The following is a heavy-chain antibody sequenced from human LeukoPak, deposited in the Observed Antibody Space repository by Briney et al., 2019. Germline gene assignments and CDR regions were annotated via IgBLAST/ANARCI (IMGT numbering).Heavy chain of an antibody. J-gene: IGHJ4*02. D-gene: IGHD3-9*01. Sequence: ASVKVSCKASGYTFTGYYMHWVRQAPGQGLEWMGWINPNSGGTNYAQKFQGRVTMTRDTSISTAYMELSRLRSDDTAVYSCARSLAGYYLRPLDQWGQGTLVTVSS. V-gene: IGHV1-2*02. CDR2: INPNSGGT. CDR1: GYTFTGYY. CDR3: ARSLAGYYLRPLDQ.